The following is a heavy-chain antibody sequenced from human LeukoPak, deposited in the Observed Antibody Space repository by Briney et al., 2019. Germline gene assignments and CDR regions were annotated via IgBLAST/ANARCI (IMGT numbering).Heavy chain of an antibody. D-gene: IGHD3-10*01. CDR2: INHSGST. J-gene: IGHJ3*02. V-gene: IGHV4-34*01. CDR3: ARGSTMVTAFDI. Sequence: SETLSLTCAVYGGSFSGYYWSWIRQPPGKGLEWIGEINHSGSTNYNPSLKSRVTIPVDTSKNQFSLKLSSVTAADTAVYYCARGSTMVTAFDIWGQGTMVTVSS. CDR1: GGSFSGYY.